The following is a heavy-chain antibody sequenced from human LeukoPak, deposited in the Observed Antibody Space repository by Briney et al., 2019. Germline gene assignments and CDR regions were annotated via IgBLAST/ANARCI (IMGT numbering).Heavy chain of an antibody. Sequence: PSETLSLTXAVYGGSFSGYYWSWIRQPPGKGLEWIGEINHSGSTNYNPSLKSRVTISVDTSKNQFSLKLSSVTAAHTAVYYCARVARNYDYVWGSYRYPYYYMDVWGKGTTVTVSS. D-gene: IGHD3-16*02. J-gene: IGHJ6*03. CDR1: GGSFSGYY. V-gene: IGHV4-34*01. CDR3: ARVARNYDYVWGSYRYPYYYMDV. CDR2: INHSGST.